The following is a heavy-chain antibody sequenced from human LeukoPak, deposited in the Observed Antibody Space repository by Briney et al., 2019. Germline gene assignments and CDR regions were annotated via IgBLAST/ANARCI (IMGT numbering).Heavy chain of an antibody. CDR2: INPSGGST. Sequence: ASVKVSCKASGYTFTSYYMHWVRQAPGQGLEWMGIINPSGGSTSYAQKFQGRVTMTRDTSTSTVYMELSSLRSEDTAVYYCARDDWGYCSSTSCYAFGYWGQGTLVTVSS. J-gene: IGHJ4*02. V-gene: IGHV1-46*01. CDR3: ARDDWGYCSSTSCYAFGY. D-gene: IGHD2-2*01. CDR1: GYTFTSYY.